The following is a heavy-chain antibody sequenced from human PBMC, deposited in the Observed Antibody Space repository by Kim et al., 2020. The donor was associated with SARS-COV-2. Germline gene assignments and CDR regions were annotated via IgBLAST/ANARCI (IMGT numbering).Heavy chain of an antibody. V-gene: IGHV1-69*13. CDR2: IIPIFGTA. J-gene: IGHJ6*02. D-gene: IGHD3-22*01. Sequence: SVKVSCKASGGTFSSYAISWVRQAPGQGLEWMGGIIPIFGTANYAQKFQGRVTITADESTSTAYMELSSLRSEDTAVYYCARWGSGPRAYDSSGYYYGDYYGMDVWGQGTTVTVSS. CDR1: GGTFSSYA. CDR3: ARWGSGPRAYDSSGYYYGDYYGMDV.